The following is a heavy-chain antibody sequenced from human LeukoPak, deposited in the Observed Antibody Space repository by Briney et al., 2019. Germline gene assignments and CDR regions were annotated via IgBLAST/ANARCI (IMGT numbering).Heavy chain of an antibody. CDR3: ARRYSSGWYDY. V-gene: IGHV7-4-1*02. J-gene: IGHJ4*02. Sequence: GASVKLSCKASGYTFTSYAMNWVRQAPGQGLEWMGWINTNTGNPTYSQGFTGRFVFSLDTSVSTAYLQISSLKAEDTAVYYCARRYSSGWYDYWGQGTLVTVSS. CDR2: INTNTGNP. D-gene: IGHD6-19*01. CDR1: GYTFTSYA.